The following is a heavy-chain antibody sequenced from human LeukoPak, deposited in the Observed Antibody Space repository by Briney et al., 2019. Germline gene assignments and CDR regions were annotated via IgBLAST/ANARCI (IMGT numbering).Heavy chain of an antibody. CDR2: ISAYKGNT. CDR3: ARDLYYYGSGSYYDVFDV. D-gene: IGHD3-10*01. V-gene: IGHV1-18*01. CDR1: GYTFASYG. Sequence: GASVKVSSKASGYTFASYGISWVRQAPGQGLEWMGWISAYKGNTYYAQKLQGRVTMTTDTSTSTAYMELRSLRSDDTAIYYCARDLYYYGSGSYYDVFDVWGQGTMVTVSS. J-gene: IGHJ3*01.